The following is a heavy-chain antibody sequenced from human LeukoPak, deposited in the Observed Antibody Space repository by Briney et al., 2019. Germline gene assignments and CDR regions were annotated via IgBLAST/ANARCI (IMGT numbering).Heavy chain of an antibody. V-gene: IGHV4-31*03. Sequence: SQTLSLTCTVSGGSISSGGYYWSWIRQHPGKGLEWIGYIYYSGSTYYNPSLKSRVTISVDTSKNQFSLKLSSVTAADTAVYYCAGEGGPGGYNLGGYFDYWGQGTLVTVSS. J-gene: IGHJ4*02. CDR2: IYYSGST. CDR1: GGSISSGGYY. D-gene: IGHD5-24*01. CDR3: AGEGGPGGYNLGGYFDY.